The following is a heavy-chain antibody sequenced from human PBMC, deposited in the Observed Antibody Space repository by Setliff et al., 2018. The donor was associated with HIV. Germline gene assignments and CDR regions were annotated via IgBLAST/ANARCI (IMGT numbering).Heavy chain of an antibody. Sequence: SCTVSGGSVSSGSYYWSWIRQPPGKGLEWIGYINHSGRTKYSPSLRSRVTISLDTSKNQFSLKLTSVTAADTAVYYCARYSPRGYTLTGPYWGQGTLVTVSS. CDR2: INHSGRT. CDR3: ARYSPRGYTLTGPY. J-gene: IGHJ4*02. V-gene: IGHV4-61*01. CDR1: GGSVSSGSYY. D-gene: IGHD6-25*01.